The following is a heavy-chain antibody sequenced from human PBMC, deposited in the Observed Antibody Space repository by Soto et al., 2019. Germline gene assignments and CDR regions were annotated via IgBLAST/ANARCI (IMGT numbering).Heavy chain of an antibody. CDR1: GDTFTNFG. J-gene: IGHJ5*02. CDR3: ATVLRGVVNWFDP. V-gene: IGHV1-18*01. CDR2: IATYNSNR. Sequence: HLVQSGPEVKKPGASITVSCKTSGDTFTNFGLSWVRQAPGQGLERMGWIATYNSNRNNAQKFQGRLTLTTDTSTSTAYMELKSLRYDDTAVYYCATVLRGVVNWFDPWGQGTLVTVSS. D-gene: IGHD3-10*01.